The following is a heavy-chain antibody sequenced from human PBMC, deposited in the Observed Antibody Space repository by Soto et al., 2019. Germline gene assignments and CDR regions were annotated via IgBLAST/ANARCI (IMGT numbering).Heavy chain of an antibody. CDR1: GGSISSYY. D-gene: IGHD1-7*01. CDR2: IYYSGST. CDR3: ARGMELSGIDY. V-gene: IGHV4-59*01. Sequence: PSETLSLTCTVSGGSISSYYWSWIRQPPGKGLEWIGYIYYSGSTNYNPSLKSRVTISVDTSKNQFSLKLSSVTAADTAVYYCARGMELSGIDYWGQGTLVTVSS. J-gene: IGHJ4*02.